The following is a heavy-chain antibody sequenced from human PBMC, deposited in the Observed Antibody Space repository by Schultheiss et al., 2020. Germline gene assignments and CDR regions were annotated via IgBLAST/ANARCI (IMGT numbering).Heavy chain of an antibody. CDR1: GGSFSGYY. CDR3: ARGYGDLTNWFDP. Sequence: SETLSLTCAVYGGSFSGYYWSWIRQPPGKGLEWIGEINHSGSTNYNPSLKSRVTISVDTSKNQFSLKLSSVTAADTAVYYCARGYGDLTNWFDPWGQVTLVNVSS. V-gene: IGHV4-34*01. D-gene: IGHD4-17*01. J-gene: IGHJ5*02. CDR2: INHSGST.